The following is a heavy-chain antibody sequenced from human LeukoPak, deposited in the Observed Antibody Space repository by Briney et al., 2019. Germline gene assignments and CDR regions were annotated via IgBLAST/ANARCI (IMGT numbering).Heavy chain of an antibody. CDR3: ARGGSGSSYWYFDL. CDR2: ISYDGSNK. J-gene: IGHJ2*01. D-gene: IGHD3-10*01. CDR1: GFTFSTYA. V-gene: IGHV3-30-3*01. Sequence: GGSLRLSCAASGFTFSTYAIHWVRQAPGKGLEWVAVISYDGSNKYYPDSVKGRFTISRDNSERTVHLQMHSLGVEDTAVHHCARGGSGSSYWYFDLWGRGTLVTVSS.